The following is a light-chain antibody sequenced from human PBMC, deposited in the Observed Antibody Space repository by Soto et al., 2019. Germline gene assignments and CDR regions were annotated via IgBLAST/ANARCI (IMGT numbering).Light chain of an antibody. Sequence: DIQMTQSPSTLSGSVGDRVTSTCRASQTISSWLAWYQQKPGKAPKLLIYKASTLKSGGPSRFSGSGSGTEFTLTISSLQPDDFATDYCQHYNSYSEAFGQGTKVELK. J-gene: IGKJ1*01. CDR2: KAS. V-gene: IGKV1-5*03. CDR3: QHYNSYSEA. CDR1: QTISSW.